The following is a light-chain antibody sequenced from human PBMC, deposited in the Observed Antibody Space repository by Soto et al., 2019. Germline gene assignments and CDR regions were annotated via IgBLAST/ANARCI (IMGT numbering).Light chain of an antibody. CDR2: GAS. Sequence: EIVLTQSPGTLSLSPGERATLSCRASHGVSSSYLAWYQQKPCQAPRLLIYGASTRATGIPARFSGSGSGTEFTLTISSLKSEDFAVYFCQQYNNGPPLTFGQGTRLEIK. CDR1: HGVSSSY. V-gene: IGKV3-15*01. CDR3: QQYNNGPPLT. J-gene: IGKJ5*01.